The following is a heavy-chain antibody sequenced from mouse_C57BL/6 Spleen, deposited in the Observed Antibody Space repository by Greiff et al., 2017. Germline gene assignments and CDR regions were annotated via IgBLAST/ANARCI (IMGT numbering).Heavy chain of an antibody. J-gene: IGHJ1*03. CDR2: INPNNGGT. CDR3: ARGGNYVV. CDR1: GYTFTDYY. V-gene: IGHV1-26*01. Sequence: EVQLQQSGPELVKPGASVKISCKASGYTFTDYYMNWVKQSHGKSLEWIGDINPNNGGTSYNQKFKGKATLTVDKSSSTAYMELRSLTSEDSAVYYCARGGNYVVWGTGTTVTVSS.